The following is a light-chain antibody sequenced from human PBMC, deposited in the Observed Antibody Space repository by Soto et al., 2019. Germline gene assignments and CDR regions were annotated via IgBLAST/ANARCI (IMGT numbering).Light chain of an antibody. CDR3: PSYDSSNRWV. CDR1: SRSIASNY. Sequence: NFMLTQPHSVSESPGKTVTISCTRSSRSIASNYVQWYQQRPGSSPTTVIYEDNQRPSGVPDRFSGSIDSSSNSASLTISGLKTEDEAGYYCPSYDSSNRWVFGGGTKVTVL. CDR2: EDN. V-gene: IGLV6-57*01. J-gene: IGLJ3*02.